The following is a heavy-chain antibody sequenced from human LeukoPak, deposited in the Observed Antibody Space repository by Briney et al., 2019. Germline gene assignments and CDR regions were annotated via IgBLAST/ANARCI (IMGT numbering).Heavy chain of an antibody. Sequence: PGGSLRLSCAASGFTFSSSAFHWVRQGPGKGLEWVAVISFVQSRKYYADSVRGRFTISRDNSRNTLYMEMNSLRPDDTAVYYCASGHYYDSSGYYYVGVPQDYWGQGTLVTVSS. J-gene: IGHJ4*02. V-gene: IGHV3-30*04. CDR3: ASGHYYDSSGYYYVGVPQDY. CDR1: GFTFSSSA. CDR2: ISFVQSRK. D-gene: IGHD3-22*01.